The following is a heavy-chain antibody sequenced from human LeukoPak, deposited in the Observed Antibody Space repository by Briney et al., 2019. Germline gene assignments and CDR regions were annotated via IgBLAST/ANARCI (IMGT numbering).Heavy chain of an antibody. CDR2: ISSTSSYI. D-gene: IGHD6-13*01. Sequence: GGSLRLSCAASGFTFSSYAMSWVRQAPGKGLEWVSSISSTSSYIYYADSVKGRFTISRDNAKSSLYLQMNSMRVEDTAVYHCARDEVDSSLSSHDAFDVWGQGTLVSVSS. J-gene: IGHJ3*01. CDR1: GFTFSSYA. CDR3: ARDEVDSSLSSHDAFDV. V-gene: IGHV3-21*01.